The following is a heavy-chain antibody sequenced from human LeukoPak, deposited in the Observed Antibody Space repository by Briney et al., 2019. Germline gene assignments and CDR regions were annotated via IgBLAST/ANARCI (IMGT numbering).Heavy chain of an antibody. CDR1: GFIFNNFG. D-gene: IGHD3-22*01. CDR2: ISNDGGGT. CDR3: AKGSSGYFVDL. Sequence: GGSLRLSCAASGFIFNNFGLIWVRQAPGKGLEWVSAISNDGGGTNYADFVKGRFTISRDNSKNTLFLLMNSLRAEDTALYYCAKGSSGYFVDLWGQGTLVTVSS. V-gene: IGHV3-23*01. J-gene: IGHJ5*02.